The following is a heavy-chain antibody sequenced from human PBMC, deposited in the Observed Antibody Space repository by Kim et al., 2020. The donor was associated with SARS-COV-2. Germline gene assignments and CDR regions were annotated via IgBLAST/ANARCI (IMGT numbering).Heavy chain of an antibody. CDR2: ISGSGGST. V-gene: IGHV3-23*01. CDR3: AKDSVVVVVAATPGWPDY. Sequence: GGSLRLSCAASGFTFSSYAMSWVRQAPGKGLEWVSAISGSGGSTYYADSVKGRFTISRDNSKNTLYLQMNSLRAEDMAVYYCAKDSVVVVVAATPGWPDYWGQGTLVTVSS. D-gene: IGHD2-15*01. CDR1: GFTFSSYA. J-gene: IGHJ4*02.